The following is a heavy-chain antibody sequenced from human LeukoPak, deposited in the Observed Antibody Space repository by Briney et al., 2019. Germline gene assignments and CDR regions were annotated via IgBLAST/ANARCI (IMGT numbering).Heavy chain of an antibody. Sequence: SETLSLTCTVSGGSISSYYWSWIRQPPGKGLEWIGYSYYSRSTNYNPSLKSRVTISLDTSKNQFSLKLNSVTAADTAVYYCARGGLSSGWYGWGQGTLVTVSS. CDR1: GGSISSYY. V-gene: IGHV4-59*01. CDR2: SYYSRST. J-gene: IGHJ4*02. CDR3: ARGGLSSGWYG. D-gene: IGHD6-19*01.